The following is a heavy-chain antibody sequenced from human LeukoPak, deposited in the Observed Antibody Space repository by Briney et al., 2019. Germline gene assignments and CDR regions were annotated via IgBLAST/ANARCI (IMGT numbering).Heavy chain of an antibody. D-gene: IGHD2-15*01. J-gene: IGHJ4*02. Sequence: GGSLRLSCAASGFTFSSYSMNWVRQAPGKGLEWVSYISSSSSTIYYADSVKGRFTISRDNAKNSLYLQMNSLRAEDPAVYYCASLTLFDYWGQGTLVTVSS. CDR2: ISSSSSTI. CDR1: GFTFSSYS. CDR3: ASLTLFDY. V-gene: IGHV3-48*04.